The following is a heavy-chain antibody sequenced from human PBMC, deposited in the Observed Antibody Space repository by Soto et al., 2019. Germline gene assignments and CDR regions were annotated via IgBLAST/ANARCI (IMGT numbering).Heavy chain of an antibody. D-gene: IGHD4-17*01. CDR3: ARDRRYGDFLDY. V-gene: IGHV1-3*05. CDR2: INAANDNT. Sequence: QVQLVQSGAEEKKPGASVKVSCKASGYTFTSYAIHWVRQAPGQRLEWMGWINAANDNTKYSQKFEGRVTTTRDTSASTAYMELSSLRSEDTAVYYCARDRRYGDFLDYWGQGTRVIVSS. J-gene: IGHJ4*02. CDR1: GYTFTSYA.